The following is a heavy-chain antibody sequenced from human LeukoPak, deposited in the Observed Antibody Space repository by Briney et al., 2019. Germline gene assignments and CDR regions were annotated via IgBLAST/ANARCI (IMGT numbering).Heavy chain of an antibody. Sequence: GGSLRLSCAASGFTFSSYSMNWVRQAPGKGLEWVSSISSSSSYIYYADSVKGRFTISRDNAKNSLYLQMNGLRAEDTAVYYCARDLRYNWNDGNYWGQGTLVTVSS. D-gene: IGHD1-20*01. J-gene: IGHJ4*02. CDR3: ARDLRYNWNDGNY. CDR2: ISSSSSYI. CDR1: GFTFSSYS. V-gene: IGHV3-21*01.